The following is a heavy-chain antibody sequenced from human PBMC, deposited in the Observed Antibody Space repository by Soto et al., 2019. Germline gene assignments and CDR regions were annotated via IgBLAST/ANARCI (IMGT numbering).Heavy chain of an antibody. CDR1: GFTFSSYA. D-gene: IGHD6-19*01. CDR2: ISGSGVST. CDR3: ARAPSYSSGWSPIDY. Sequence: EVQLLESGGGLVQPGGSLRLSCAASGFTFSSYAMSWVRQAPGKGLEWVSAISGSGVSTYYADSVKGRFTISRDNSKNTLYLQMNSLRAEDTAVYYCARAPSYSSGWSPIDYWGQGTLVTVSS. V-gene: IGHV3-23*01. J-gene: IGHJ4*02.